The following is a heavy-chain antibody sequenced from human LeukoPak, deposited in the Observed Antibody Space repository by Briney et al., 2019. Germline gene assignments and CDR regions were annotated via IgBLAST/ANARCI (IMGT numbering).Heavy chain of an antibody. V-gene: IGHV4-39*01. Sequence: SETLSLTCTVSGGSISSSSYYWGWIRQPPGKGLEWIGSIYYSGSTYYNPSLRSRVTISVDTSKNQFSLKLSSVTAADTAVYYCARHADIVVVPAANGGWFDPWGQGTLVTVSS. J-gene: IGHJ5*02. CDR3: ARHADIVVVPAANGGWFDP. D-gene: IGHD2-2*01. CDR2: IYYSGST. CDR1: GGSISSSSYY.